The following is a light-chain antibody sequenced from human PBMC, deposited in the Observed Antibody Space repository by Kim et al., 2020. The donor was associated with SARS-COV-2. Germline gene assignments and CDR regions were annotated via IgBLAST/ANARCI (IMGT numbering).Light chain of an antibody. CDR2: KDS. CDR3: QSADSSGTYV. Sequence: SYELTQPPSVSVSPGQTARITCSGDALPKQYAYWYLQRPGQAPVLVIYKDSERPSGIPERFSGSRSGTTATLTISGVQAEDEADYYCQSADSSGTYVFGNGTKVTV. CDR1: ALPKQY. V-gene: IGLV3-25*03. J-gene: IGLJ1*01.